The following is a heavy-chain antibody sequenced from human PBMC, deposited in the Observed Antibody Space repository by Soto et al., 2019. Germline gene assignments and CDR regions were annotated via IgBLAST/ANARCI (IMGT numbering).Heavy chain of an antibody. CDR1: GGSISSYY. J-gene: IGHJ5*02. D-gene: IGHD3-10*01. CDR3: ARAFGSGYYSWFDP. Sequence: QVRLQESGPGLVKPSETLSLTCTVSGGSISSYYWSWIRQPPGKGLEWIGYIYYSGSTNYNPSLKSRVTISVDTSKNQFSLKLSSVTAADTAVYYCARAFGSGYYSWFDPWGQGTLVTVSS. CDR2: IYYSGST. V-gene: IGHV4-59*01.